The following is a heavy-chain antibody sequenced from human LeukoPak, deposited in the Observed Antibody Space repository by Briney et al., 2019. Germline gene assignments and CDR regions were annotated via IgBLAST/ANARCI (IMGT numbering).Heavy chain of an antibody. CDR1: RFTFSSYG. CDR3: AKSSGYYDSSGYLRSIDY. D-gene: IGHD3-22*01. J-gene: IGHJ4*02. V-gene: IGHV3-33*06. CDR2: ILYDGTNK. Sequence: GGSLRLSCAASRFTFSSYGMHWVRQAPGKGLEWVALILYDGTNKYYAESVKGRFSISRDNSKNTLYLQMNSLRAEDTAVYYCAKSSGYYDSSGYLRSIDYWGQGTLVTVSS.